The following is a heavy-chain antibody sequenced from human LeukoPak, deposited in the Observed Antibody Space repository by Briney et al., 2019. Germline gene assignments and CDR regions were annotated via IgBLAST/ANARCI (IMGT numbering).Heavy chain of an antibody. CDR2: LFYSGGT. CDR3: ATVAVIRGVTYFDY. Sequence: SETLSLTCTVSGGSISSYYWSWIRQPPGKGQEWIAYLFYSGGTDYNPSLESRVTISVDTSKNQFSLKLRSVTAADTAVYYCATVAVIRGVTYFDYWGQGTLVTVSS. CDR1: GGSISSYY. J-gene: IGHJ4*02. V-gene: IGHV4-59*01. D-gene: IGHD3-10*01.